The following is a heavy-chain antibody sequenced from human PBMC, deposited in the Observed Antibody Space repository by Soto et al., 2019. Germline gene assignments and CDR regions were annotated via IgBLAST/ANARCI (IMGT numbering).Heavy chain of an antibody. D-gene: IGHD3-22*01. V-gene: IGHV1-46*01. CDR1: GYIFTNHY. CDR2: INPSGGST. CDR3: ARADYYDSSGFYSDY. Sequence: QVQLVQSGAEVKKPGASVKVSCKASGYIFTNHYIHWVRQAPGQGLEGMGIINPSGGSTNYLQKLQGRVTMTRDKSTSTVYMELSSMRSEDTAVYFCARADYYDSSGFYSDYWGQGNLVTVSS. J-gene: IGHJ4*02.